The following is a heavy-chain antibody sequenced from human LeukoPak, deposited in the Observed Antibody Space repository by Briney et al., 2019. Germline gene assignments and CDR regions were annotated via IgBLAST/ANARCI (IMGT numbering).Heavy chain of an antibody. V-gene: IGHV4-59*01. CDR1: GGSISSYY. CDR3: ARGEDDILTGYYIRAYYGMDV. CDR2: IYYSGST. J-gene: IGHJ6*02. D-gene: IGHD3-9*01. Sequence: SETLSLTCTVSGGSISSYYWSWIRQPPGKGLEWIGYIYYSGSTNYNPSLKSRVTISVDTSKKQFSLKLSSVTAADTAVYYCARGEDDILTGYYIRAYYGMDVWGQGTTVTVSS.